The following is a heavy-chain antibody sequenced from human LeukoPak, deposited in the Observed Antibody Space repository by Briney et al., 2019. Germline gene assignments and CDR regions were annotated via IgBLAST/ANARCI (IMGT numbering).Heavy chain of an antibody. J-gene: IGHJ4*02. CDR2: ILGSGFST. CDR1: GFPFSSYA. CDR3: AKPARTDYADY. D-gene: IGHD1-14*01. Sequence: GGSLRLSCAASGFPFSSYAMNWVRQAPGKGLEWVSAILGSGFSTYYADSVKGRFTISRDNSKNTLYLQMNSLRAEDTAVYYCAKPARTDYADYWGQGTLVTVSS. V-gene: IGHV3-23*01.